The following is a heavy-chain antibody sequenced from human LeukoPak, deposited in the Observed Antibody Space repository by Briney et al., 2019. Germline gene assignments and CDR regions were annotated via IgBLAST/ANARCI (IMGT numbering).Heavy chain of an antibody. V-gene: IGHV3-33*01. Sequence: GGSLRLSCAASGFTFSSYGMHWVRQDPGKGLEWVAVIWYDGSNKYYADSVKGRFTISRDNSKNTLYLQMNSLRAEDTAVYYCARELAAGSFDYWGQGTLVTVSS. CDR2: IWYDGSNK. CDR3: ARELAAGSFDY. J-gene: IGHJ4*02. CDR1: GFTFSSYG. D-gene: IGHD6-13*01.